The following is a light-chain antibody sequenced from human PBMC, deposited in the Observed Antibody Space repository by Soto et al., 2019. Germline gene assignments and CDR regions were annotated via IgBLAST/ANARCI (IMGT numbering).Light chain of an antibody. CDR1: SSDVGGYNY. V-gene: IGLV2-14*01. J-gene: IGLJ1*01. CDR2: EVS. Sequence: QSALTQPASVSGSPGQSITISCTGTSSDVGGYNYVSWYQQHPGKAPKLMIYEVSNRPSGVSNRFSGSKSCNTASLTISGLQAEDEADYYCSSYTSSSIDYVFGTGTKPTVL. CDR3: SSYTSSSIDYV.